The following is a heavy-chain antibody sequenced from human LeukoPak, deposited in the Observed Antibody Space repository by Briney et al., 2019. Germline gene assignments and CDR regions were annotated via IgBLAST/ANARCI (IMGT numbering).Heavy chain of an antibody. J-gene: IGHJ4*02. CDR1: GFTFSNYW. CDR2: IKQDGGVK. V-gene: IGHV3-7*01. CDR3: ARIGYSGSCTDY. D-gene: IGHD6-13*01. Sequence: GGSLRLSCAASGFTFSNYWMTWVRQAPGKGLEWVANIKQDGGVKYYVDSVKGRFTISRDDAKNSVYLQMNGLRAEDTAVYYCARIGYSGSCTDYWGQGTQVIVSS.